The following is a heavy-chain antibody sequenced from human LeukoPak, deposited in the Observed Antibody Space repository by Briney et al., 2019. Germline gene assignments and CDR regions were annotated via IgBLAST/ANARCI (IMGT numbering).Heavy chain of an antibody. Sequence: SVKVSFTASGVTFTTYAISWDRQAPGQGLEWMGRITPVLDVPNYAQKFQGRVTITAEKSTTTPYVELSSLRSEDPVVYFDEREFRERDYSYGRDYFDYWGQGTLVTVSS. CDR1: GVTFTTYA. CDR2: ITPVLDVP. V-gene: IGHV1-69*10. CDR3: EREFRERDYSYGRDYFDY. D-gene: IGHD5-18*01. J-gene: IGHJ4*02.